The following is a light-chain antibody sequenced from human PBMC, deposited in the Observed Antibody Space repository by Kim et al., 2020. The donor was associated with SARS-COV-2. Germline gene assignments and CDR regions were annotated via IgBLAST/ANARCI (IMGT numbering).Light chain of an antibody. Sequence: ALGQTVRITGQGDILSTYYATWYQQKPGQAPVLVMYREDRRPPGIPDRFSGSISGNIASLTSTGAQAEDEADYHCSSRDSSGNHLVFGGGTQLTVL. J-gene: IGLJ2*01. CDR1: ILSTYY. CDR3: SSRDSSGNHLV. CDR2: RED. V-gene: IGLV3-19*01.